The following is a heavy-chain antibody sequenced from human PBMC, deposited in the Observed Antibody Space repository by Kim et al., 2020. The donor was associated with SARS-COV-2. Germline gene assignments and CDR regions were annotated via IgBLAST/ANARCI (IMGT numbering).Heavy chain of an antibody. J-gene: IGHJ6*02. CDR2: IYPGDSDT. CDR3: ARQIGTTVVAHYGMDV. V-gene: IGHV5-51*01. CDR1: GYSFTSYW. D-gene: IGHD4-17*01. Sequence: GESLKISCKGSGYSFTSYWIGWVRQMPGKGLEWMGIIYPGDSDTRYSPSFQGQVTISADKSISTAYLQWSSLKASDTAMYYCARQIGTTVVAHYGMDVWGQGTTVTVSS.